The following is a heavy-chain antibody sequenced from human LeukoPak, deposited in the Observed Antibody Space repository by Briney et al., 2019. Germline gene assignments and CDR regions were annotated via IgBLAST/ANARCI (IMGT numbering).Heavy chain of an antibody. CDR2: IYYSGST. D-gene: IGHD2-2*01. CDR3: ARVYCSSTSCYYFDY. J-gene: IGHJ4*02. V-gene: IGHV4-61*01. CDR1: GGSVSSGNYY. Sequence: SETLSLTCTVSGGSVSSGNYYWSWIRQPPGTGLEWIGYIYYSGSTNYNPSLKSRVTISLDTSKNQFSLKVSSVTAADTAVYYCARVYCSSTSCYYFDYWGQGTLVTVSS.